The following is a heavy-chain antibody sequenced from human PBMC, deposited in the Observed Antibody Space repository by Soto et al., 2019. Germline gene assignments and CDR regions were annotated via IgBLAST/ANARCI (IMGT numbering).Heavy chain of an antibody. CDR3: ARTAELEVDYYDSSGHYNWFDP. CDR1: GGSFSPNY. D-gene: IGHD3-22*01. V-gene: IGHV4-59*08. Sequence: SETLSLTCTVSGGSFSPNYWSWIRQSPGKGLEWIGYIYYAGTTSYNPSLKSRATISLETSKSQFSLRLTSVTAADTAVYYCARTAELEVDYYDSSGHYNWFDPWGQGTLVTVSS. J-gene: IGHJ5*02. CDR2: IYYAGTT.